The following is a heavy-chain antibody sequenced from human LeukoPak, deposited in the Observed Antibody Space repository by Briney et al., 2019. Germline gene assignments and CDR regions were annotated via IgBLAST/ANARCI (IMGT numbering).Heavy chain of an antibody. CDR2: ISAYNGNT. CDR1: GYTFTSYG. J-gene: IGHJ5*02. Sequence: GASVKVSCKASGYTFTSYGISWVRQAPGQGLEWMGWISAYNGNTNYAQKLQGRVTMTTDTSTSTAYMELRSLRSDDTAGYYCARGGEAGGYYDILTGYNWFDPWGQGTLVTVSS. D-gene: IGHD3-9*01. CDR3: ARGGEAGGYYDILTGYNWFDP. V-gene: IGHV1-18*01.